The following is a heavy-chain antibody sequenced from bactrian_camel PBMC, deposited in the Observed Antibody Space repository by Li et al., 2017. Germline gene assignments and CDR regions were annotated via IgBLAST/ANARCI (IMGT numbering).Heavy chain of an antibody. V-gene: IGHV3-3*01. D-gene: IGHD1*01. Sequence: LVESGGGSVQAGGSLRLSCTASGYTVCTYDMMWYRQAPGKEREAVAAVGTSDGRTYYADSVKGRFTVSGDSAQNTLYLQMNSLKPDDTAIYYCAADWRFWEWCTLVRNEYNVWGQGTQVTVS. CDR3: AADWRFWEWCTLVRNEYNV. J-gene: IGHJ4*01. CDR1: GYTVCTYD. CDR2: VGTSDGRT.